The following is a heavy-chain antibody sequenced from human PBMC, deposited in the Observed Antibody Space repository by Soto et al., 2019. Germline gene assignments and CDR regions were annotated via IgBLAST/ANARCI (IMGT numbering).Heavy chain of an antibody. Sequence: GASVKVSCKASGGTFSSYAISWVRQAPGQGLEWMGGIIPILGTANYAQKFQGRVTITADESTSTAYMELSSLRSEDTAVYYCARDSEYYDSSGYYYPPGLLDYWGQGTLVTVSS. D-gene: IGHD3-22*01. CDR3: ARDSEYYDSSGYYYPPGLLDY. CDR1: GGTFSSYA. CDR2: IIPILGTA. J-gene: IGHJ4*02. V-gene: IGHV1-69*13.